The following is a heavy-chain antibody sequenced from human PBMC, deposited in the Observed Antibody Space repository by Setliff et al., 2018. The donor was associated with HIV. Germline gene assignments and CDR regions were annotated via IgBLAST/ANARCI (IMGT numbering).Heavy chain of an antibody. J-gene: IGHJ5*01. CDR2: IYYSGST. Sequence: SETLSLTCTVSGGSISSGSYYWSWIRQPPGKGLEYIGYIYYSGSTNYNPSLQSRVTISIDTSKKQLFLKVRSVTAADTAVYYCARGGYSSRWYTWFDPWGQGALVTVSS. V-gene: IGHV4-61*01. D-gene: IGHD6-13*01. CDR3: ARGGYSSRWYTWFDP. CDR1: GGSISSGSYY.